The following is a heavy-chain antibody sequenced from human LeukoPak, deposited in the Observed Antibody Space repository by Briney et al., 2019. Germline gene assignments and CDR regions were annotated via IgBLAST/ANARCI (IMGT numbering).Heavy chain of an antibody. CDR3: TRDYHSDSSLNCDR. D-gene: IGHD3-22*01. CDR2: IYHSGST. V-gene: IGHV4-30-2*01. J-gene: IGHJ5*02. CDR1: GGSISSAGES. Sequence: SQTLSLTSAVSGGSISSAGESWSRIRQPPGKGLEWIGYIYHSGSTTYNPSLKSRVTISVDTSKGEFSLKLSSVTAADTAVYYCTRDYHSDSSLNCDRWGQGTLVTVSS.